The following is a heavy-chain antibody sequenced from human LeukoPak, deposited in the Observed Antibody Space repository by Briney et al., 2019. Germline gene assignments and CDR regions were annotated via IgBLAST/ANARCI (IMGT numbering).Heavy chain of an antibody. Sequence: SETLSLTCTVSGGSISSYYWSWIRQPPGKGLGWIGYIYYSGSTNYNPSLKSGVTISVATSTKQFSLKLSSVTAADTAVYYCASYDILTGDFDYWGQGTLVTVSS. CDR1: GGSISSYY. V-gene: IGHV4-59*08. CDR3: ASYDILTGDFDY. D-gene: IGHD3-9*01. CDR2: IYYSGST. J-gene: IGHJ4*02.